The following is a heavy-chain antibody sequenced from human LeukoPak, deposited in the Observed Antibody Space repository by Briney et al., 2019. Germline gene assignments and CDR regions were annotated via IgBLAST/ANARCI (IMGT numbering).Heavy chain of an antibody. J-gene: IGHJ4*02. D-gene: IGHD2-2*01. CDR3: AKDSCSSTSCYVEY. CDR2: ISGDGGST. CDR1: GFTFDDYA. Sequence: GGSLRLSCAASGFTFDDYAMHWVRQAPGKGLEWVSLISGDGGSTYCADSVKGRFTVSRDNSKNSLYVQMNSLRTEDTALYYCAKDSCSSTSCYVEYWGQGTLVTVSS. V-gene: IGHV3-43*02.